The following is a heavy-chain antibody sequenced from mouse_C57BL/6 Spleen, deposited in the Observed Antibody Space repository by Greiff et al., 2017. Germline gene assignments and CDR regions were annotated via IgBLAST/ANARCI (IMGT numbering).Heavy chain of an antibody. D-gene: IGHD1-1*01. J-gene: IGHJ4*01. CDR2: ISSGGDYI. V-gene: IGHV5-9-1*02. Sequence: EVKLVESGEGLVKPGGSLKLSCAASGFTFSSYAMSWVRQTPEKRLEWVAYISSGGDYIYYADTVKGRFTISRDNARNTLYLQMSSLKSEDTAMYYCTRGRLTTVVAGYYAMDYWGQGTSVTGSA. CDR3: TRGRLTTVVAGYYAMDY. CDR1: GFTFSSYA.